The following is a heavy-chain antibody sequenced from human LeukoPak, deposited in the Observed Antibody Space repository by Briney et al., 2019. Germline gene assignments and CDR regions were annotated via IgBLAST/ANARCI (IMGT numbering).Heavy chain of an antibody. CDR1: GFTFSSYE. CDR3: VRDPDCGGDCYSPFFDY. CDR2: ISSSGSTI. V-gene: IGHV3-48*03. Sequence: PGGSLRLSCAASGFTFSSYEMNWVRQAPGKGLEWVSYISSSGSTIYYADSVKGRFTISRDNAKNSLYLQMNSLRAEDTAVYYCVRDPDCGGDCYSPFFDYWGQGTLVTVSS. J-gene: IGHJ4*02. D-gene: IGHD2-21*02.